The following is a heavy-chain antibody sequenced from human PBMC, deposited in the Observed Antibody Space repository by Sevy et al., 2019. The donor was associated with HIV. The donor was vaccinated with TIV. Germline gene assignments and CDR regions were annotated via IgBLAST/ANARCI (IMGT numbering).Heavy chain of an antibody. J-gene: IGHJ6*02. CDR3: AREGGYTDQGMDV. V-gene: IGHV3-48*01. Sequence: GGSLRLSCAASGFTFSTYDMNWVRQAPGKGVEWISYISSSSSNIYYADSVKGRFTISRDNAKNSLFVQMHSLRAEDTAVYCCAREGGYTDQGMDVWGQGTTVTVSS. CDR2: ISSSSSNI. CDR1: GFTFSTYD. D-gene: IGHD5-12*01.